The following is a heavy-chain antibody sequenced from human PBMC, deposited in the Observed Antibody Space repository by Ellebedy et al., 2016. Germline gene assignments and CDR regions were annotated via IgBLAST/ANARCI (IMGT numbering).Heavy chain of an antibody. J-gene: IGHJ6*03. CDR3: ARAECGSYCLSSYMDV. CDR1: GYTLTELS. V-gene: IGHV1-24*01. CDR2: FDPEDGET. Sequence: ASVKVSCKVSGYTLTELSMHWVRQAPGKGLEWMGGFDPEDGETIYAQKFQGRVTMTEDTSTDTAYMELSSLRSEDTAVYYCARAECGSYCLSSYMDVWGKGTTVTVSS. D-gene: IGHD1-26*01.